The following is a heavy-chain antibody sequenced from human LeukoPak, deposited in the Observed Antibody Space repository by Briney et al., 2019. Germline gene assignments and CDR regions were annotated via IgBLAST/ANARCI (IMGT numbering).Heavy chain of an antibody. CDR1: GVTLSTYA. CDR2: ISSSSSTI. Sequence: AGGSLRLSCAASGVTLSTYAMSWARQAPGKGLEWVSYISSSSSTIYYADSVKGRFTISRDNAKNSLYLQMNSLRAEDTAVYYCASHLPYYYDSSGYYYVEYWGQGTLVTVSS. J-gene: IGHJ4*02. V-gene: IGHV3-48*01. D-gene: IGHD3-22*01. CDR3: ASHLPYYYDSSGYYYVEY.